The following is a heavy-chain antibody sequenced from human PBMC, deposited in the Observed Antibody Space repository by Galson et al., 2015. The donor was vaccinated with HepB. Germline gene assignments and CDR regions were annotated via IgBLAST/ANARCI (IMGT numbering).Heavy chain of an antibody. CDR1: GFTFSNYG. V-gene: IGHV3-33*01. CDR2: IWYDGSNK. D-gene: IGHD2-21*01. J-gene: IGHJ4*02. Sequence: SLRLSCAASGFTFSNYGMHWVRQAPGKGLEWVAVIWYDGSNKYYADSVKGRFTISRDNSKNTLYLQVNSLRDEDTAVYYCARDIRSHYFDYWGQGTLVTVSS. CDR3: ARDIRSHYFDY.